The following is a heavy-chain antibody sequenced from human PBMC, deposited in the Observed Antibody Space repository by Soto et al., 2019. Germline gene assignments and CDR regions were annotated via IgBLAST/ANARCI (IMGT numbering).Heavy chain of an antibody. CDR2: IVVGSGNT. Sequence: ASVKVSCKASGFTFTSSAVQWVRQARGQRLEWIGWIVVGSGNTNYAQKFQERVTITRDMSTSTAYMELSSLRSEDTAVYYCAADSWESRDFDYWGQGTLVTVSS. V-gene: IGHV1-58*01. CDR3: AADSWESRDFDY. J-gene: IGHJ4*02. CDR1: GFTFTSSA. D-gene: IGHD1-26*01.